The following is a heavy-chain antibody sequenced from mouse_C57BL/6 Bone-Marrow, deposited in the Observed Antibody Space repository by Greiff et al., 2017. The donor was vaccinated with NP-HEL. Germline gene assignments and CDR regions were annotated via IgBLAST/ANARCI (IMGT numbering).Heavy chain of an antibody. CDR1: GFTFSSYT. D-gene: IGHD2-3*01. CDR2: ISGGGGNT. CDR3: ARRRIYDGYYERYFDV. Sequence: EVQLVESGGGLVKPGGSLKLSCAASGFTFSSYTMSWVRQTPEKRLAWVATISGGGGNTYYPDSVKGRFTISRDNAKNTLYLQMSSLRSEDTALYYCARRRIYDGYYERYFDVWGTGTTVTVSS. V-gene: IGHV5-9*01. J-gene: IGHJ1*03.